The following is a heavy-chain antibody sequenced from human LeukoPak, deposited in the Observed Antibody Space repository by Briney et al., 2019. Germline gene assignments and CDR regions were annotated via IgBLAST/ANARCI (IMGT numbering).Heavy chain of an antibody. Sequence: ASVKVSCKASGYTFTSYAMHWVRQAPGQRLEWMGWNNAGNGNTKYSQKFQGRVTITRDTSASTAYMELSSLRSEDTAVYYCARVFSYSYGPPYNWFDPWGQGTLVTVSS. D-gene: IGHD5-18*01. CDR2: NNAGNGNT. CDR3: ARVFSYSYGPPYNWFDP. V-gene: IGHV1-3*01. CDR1: GYTFTSYA. J-gene: IGHJ5*02.